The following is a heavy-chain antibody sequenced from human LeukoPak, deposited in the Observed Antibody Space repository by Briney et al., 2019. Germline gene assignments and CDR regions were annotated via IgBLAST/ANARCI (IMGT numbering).Heavy chain of an antibody. D-gene: IGHD2-2*01. V-gene: IGHV4-34*01. CDR3: AGIPAAHTHSSPPPLYCFDY. CDR2: INHSGST. CDR1: GGSFSGYY. J-gene: IGHJ4*02. Sequence: PSETLSLTCAVYGGSFSGYYWSWIRQPPGKGLEWIGEINHSGSTNYNPSLKSRVTISVDTSKNQFSLKLSSVTAADTAVYYCAGIPAAHTHSSPPPLYCFDYWGQGTLVTVSS.